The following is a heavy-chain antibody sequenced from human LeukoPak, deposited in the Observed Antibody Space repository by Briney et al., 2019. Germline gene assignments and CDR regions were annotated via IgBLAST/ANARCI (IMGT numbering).Heavy chain of an antibody. CDR2: IYYSGST. CDR1: GGSISSYY. D-gene: IGHD6-13*01. J-gene: IGHJ6*02. V-gene: IGHV4-59*08. Sequence: SETLSLTCTVSGGSISSYYWSWIRQPPGKGLEWIGYIYYSGSTNYNPSLKSRVTISVDTSKNQFSLKLSSVTAADTAVYYCAGHSVYSSSWYYYYGMDVWGQGTTVTVSS. CDR3: AGHSVYSSSWYYYYGMDV.